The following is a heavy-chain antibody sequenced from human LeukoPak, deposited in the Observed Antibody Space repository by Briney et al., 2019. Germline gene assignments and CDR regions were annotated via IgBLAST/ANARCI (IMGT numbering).Heavy chain of an antibody. CDR1: GFTFNTYV. D-gene: IGHD5-12*01. V-gene: IGHV3-30*03. CDR3: ARKYSGYDLGGFDY. CDR2: ISYDGSNK. Sequence: GRSLRLSCAASGFTFNTYVMHWGRQAPGKGLEWVAAISYDGSNKYYADSVKGRFTISRDNSKNTLYLQMNSLSAEDTAVYYCARKYSGYDLGGFDYWGQGTLVTVSS. J-gene: IGHJ4*02.